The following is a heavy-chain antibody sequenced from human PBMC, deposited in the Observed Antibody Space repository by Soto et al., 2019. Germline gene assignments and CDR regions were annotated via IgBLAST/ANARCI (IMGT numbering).Heavy chain of an antibody. CDR1: GFSLSTSGVG. CDR3: PHTGRYCSGGSCYLPYYYYYYGMDV. V-gene: IGHV2-5*02. CDR2: IYWDDDK. D-gene: IGHD2-15*01. Sequence: QITLKESGPTLVKPTQTLTLTCTFSGFSLSTSGVGVGWIRQPPGKALEWLALIYWDDDKRYSPSLKSRLTIANDTSKTQVVVTMTNMDPVNTATYYCPHTGRYCSGGSCYLPYYYYYYGMDVWGQGTTVTVSS. J-gene: IGHJ6*02.